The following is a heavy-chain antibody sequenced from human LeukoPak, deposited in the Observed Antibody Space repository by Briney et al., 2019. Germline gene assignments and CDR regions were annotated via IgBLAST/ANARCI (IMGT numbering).Heavy chain of an antibody. D-gene: IGHD4-23*01. CDR3: ARDGSFRDYGGNSRAFDI. V-gene: IGHV4-61*01. CDR2: IYYSGST. CDR1: GASVSSGSYY. Sequence: PSETLSLTCNVSGASVSSGSYYWSWIRQPPGKGLEWIGYIYYSGSTNYNPSLKSRVTISVDTSKNQFSLKLSSVTAADTAVYYCARDGSFRDYGGNSRAFDIWGQGTMVTVSS. J-gene: IGHJ3*02.